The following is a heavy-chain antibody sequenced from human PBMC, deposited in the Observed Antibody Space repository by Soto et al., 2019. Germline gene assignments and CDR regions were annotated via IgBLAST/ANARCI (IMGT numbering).Heavy chain of an antibody. V-gene: IGHV3-30*04. Sequence: PGGSLRLSCAASGFTFSNFAMHWVRQAPGKGLERVAGISFDGKNRVHAEFVNGRFTISRDISQNTLYLQMNSLRADDTALYYCARDGWEPLYWYFDFWGRGTLVTVS. D-gene: IGHD1-26*01. CDR3: ARDGWEPLYWYFDF. CDR1: GFTFSNFA. CDR2: ISFDGKNR. J-gene: IGHJ2*01.